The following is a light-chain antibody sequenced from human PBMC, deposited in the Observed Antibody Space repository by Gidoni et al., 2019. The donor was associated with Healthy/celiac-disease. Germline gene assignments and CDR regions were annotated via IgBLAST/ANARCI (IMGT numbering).Light chain of an antibody. Sequence: DIQMTQSPSSLSASVGDRVTITCQASQDISNYLNWYQQKPGKAPKLLIYDASTLETGVPSRFSGSGSGTDFTLNIRSLQPEDIATYYCQQYDNLPLTFGGGTKVEIK. CDR3: QQYDNLPLT. CDR1: QDISNY. V-gene: IGKV1-33*01. CDR2: DAS. J-gene: IGKJ4*01.